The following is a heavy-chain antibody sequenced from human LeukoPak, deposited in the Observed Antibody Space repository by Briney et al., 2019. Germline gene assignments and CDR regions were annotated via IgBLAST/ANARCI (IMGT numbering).Heavy chain of an antibody. D-gene: IGHD6-13*01. CDR3: ARGEDIAAAGLDY. Sequence: PSETLSLTCTVSGGSISSSTYYWGWIRQPPGKGLGWIGSIYYSGTTYYSPSLKSRVTISADTSQNQFSLKLTSMTAADTAVYYCARGEDIAAAGLDYWGQGTLVTVSS. V-gene: IGHV4-39*01. CDR1: GGSISSSTYY. J-gene: IGHJ4*02. CDR2: IYYSGTT.